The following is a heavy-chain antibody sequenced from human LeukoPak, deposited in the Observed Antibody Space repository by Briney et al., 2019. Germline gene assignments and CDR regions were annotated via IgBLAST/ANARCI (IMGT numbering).Heavy chain of an antibody. Sequence: SETLSLTCTVSGGAISSSTYYWGWIRRPPGKGLERIGSIYYSGSTYYNPPLKSRVTVSVDTSKNQFSLKLSSVTAADTALYYCVRGSTLRHYQYWGQGILATVSS. CDR3: VRGSTLRHYQY. CDR1: GGAISSSTYY. V-gene: IGHV4-39*01. J-gene: IGHJ4*02. D-gene: IGHD3-16*01. CDR2: IYYSGST.